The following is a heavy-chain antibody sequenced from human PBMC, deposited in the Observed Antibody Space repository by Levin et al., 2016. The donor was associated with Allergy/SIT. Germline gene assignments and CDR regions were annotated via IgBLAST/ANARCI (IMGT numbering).Heavy chain of an antibody. CDR2: INPNSGGT. J-gene: IGHJ4*02. V-gene: IGHV1-2*02. Sequence: WVRQAPGQGLEWMGWINPNSGGTNYAQKFQGRVTMTRDTSISTAYMELSRLRSDDTAVYYCAREGRHMKWELPFDYWGQGTLVTVSS. CDR3: AREGRHMKWELPFDY. D-gene: IGHD1-26*01.